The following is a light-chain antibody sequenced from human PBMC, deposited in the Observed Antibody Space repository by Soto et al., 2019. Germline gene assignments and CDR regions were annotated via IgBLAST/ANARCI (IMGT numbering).Light chain of an antibody. J-gene: IGKJ5*01. V-gene: IGKV3-20*01. CDR2: GAS. CDR1: ESVSSR. Sequence: EIVITQSPGTLSLSPGERATLSGRASESVSSRLAWYQQKPVQAPRLXXSGASSRATGIPDRFCGSGSGTDFTLTISRLEPEDFALYDCQHYVERSTITFGQGTRLEIK. CDR3: QHYVERSTIT.